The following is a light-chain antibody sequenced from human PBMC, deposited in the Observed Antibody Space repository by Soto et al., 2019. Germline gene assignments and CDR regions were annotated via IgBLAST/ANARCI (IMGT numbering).Light chain of an antibody. CDR2: GVD. J-gene: IGKJ3*01. CDR3: QQYNNWPFT. CDR1: QSFSSN. V-gene: IGKV3-15*01. Sequence: EIVMTQSPATLSVSPWERATLSCRASQSFSSNLAWYQQKPGQAPRLLIYGVDTRATGIPARFRGSGSGTEFTLTISSLQSEDFAVYYCQQYNNWPFTFGPGTKVDIK.